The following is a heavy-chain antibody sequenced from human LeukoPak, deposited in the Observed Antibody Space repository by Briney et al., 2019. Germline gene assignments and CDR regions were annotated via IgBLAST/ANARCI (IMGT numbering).Heavy chain of an antibody. V-gene: IGHV4-4*02. CDR1: GGSISSSNW. Sequence: SGTLSLTCAVSGGSISSSNWWSWVRQPPGKGLEWIGEIYHSGSTIYDPSLKSRVTISVDKSKNQFSLKLSSVTAADTAVYYCAKDDADSGCSLDYWGQGTLVTVSS. D-gene: IGHD6-19*01. J-gene: IGHJ4*02. CDR3: AKDDADSGCSLDY. CDR2: IYHSGST.